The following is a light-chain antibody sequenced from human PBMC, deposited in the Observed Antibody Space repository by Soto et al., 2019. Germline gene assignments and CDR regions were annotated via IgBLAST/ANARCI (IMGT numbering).Light chain of an antibody. CDR3: QQYGDSPRT. V-gene: IGKV3-15*01. CDR1: QSLRSN. Sequence: EIVMTQSPATLSVSPGERATLSCRASQSLRSNLAWYQQKPGQAPRLLIYGASTRATGIPARFSGSGSGTEFTLTISSLQSEDFAVYYCQQYGDSPRTFGQGTKVEIK. J-gene: IGKJ1*01. CDR2: GAS.